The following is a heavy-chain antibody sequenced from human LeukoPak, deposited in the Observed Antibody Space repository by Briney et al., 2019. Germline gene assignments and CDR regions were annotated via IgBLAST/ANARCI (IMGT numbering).Heavy chain of an antibody. D-gene: IGHD1-14*01. CDR2: IYPGDSDT. CDR1: GYSFTSYW. J-gene: IGHJ4*02. CDR3: ARHVNNAIDY. Sequence: GESLKISCKGSGYSFTSYWIGWVRQMPGKGLQWMGIIYPGDSDTRNSPSLQGQVSISADKSISTAYLQWSSLKASDTAMYYCARHVNNAIDYWGQGTLVTVSS. V-gene: IGHV5-51*01.